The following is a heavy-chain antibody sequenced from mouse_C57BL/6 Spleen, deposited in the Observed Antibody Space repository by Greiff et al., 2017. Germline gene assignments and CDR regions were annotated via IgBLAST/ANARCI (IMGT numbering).Heavy chain of an antibody. D-gene: IGHD3-2*02. J-gene: IGHJ2*01. Sequence: VQLQQSGAELARPGASVKLSCKASGYTFTSYGISWVKQRTGQGLEWIGEIYPRSGNTYYNEKFKGKGTLTENKSSSTAYVELRSLTSEDAAVYFCARSGEHYFDYWGQGTTLTVSS. V-gene: IGHV1-81*01. CDR3: ARSGEHYFDY. CDR1: GYTFTSYG. CDR2: IYPRSGNT.